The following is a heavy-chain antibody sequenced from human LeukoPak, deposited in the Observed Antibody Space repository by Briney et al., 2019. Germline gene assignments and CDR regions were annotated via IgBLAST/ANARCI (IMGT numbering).Heavy chain of an antibody. Sequence: SETLSLTCAVYGGSFSGYYWSWIRQPPGKGLEWIGEINHSGSTNYNPSLKSRVTISVDTSKNQFSLRLSSVTAADTAVYYCARPLTRSGSYYVWGQGTLVTVSS. V-gene: IGHV4-34*01. CDR3: ARPLTRSGSYYV. CDR2: INHSGST. D-gene: IGHD1-26*01. J-gene: IGHJ4*02. CDR1: GGSFSGYY.